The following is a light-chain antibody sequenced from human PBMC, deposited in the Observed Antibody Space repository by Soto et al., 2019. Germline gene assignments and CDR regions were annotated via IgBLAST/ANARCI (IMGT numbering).Light chain of an antibody. V-gene: IGKV3-15*01. CDR3: QQYYNWPRT. CDR2: GAS. Sequence: EIVLTQSPGTLSLSPGERVTLSCRASQIVSSAYLAWYQQKPGQAPRLPIYGASTTAAGFPARFSGSWSGTEFTLTISSLQSEDFAVYYCQQYYNWPRTFGQGTKVDIK. J-gene: IGKJ1*01. CDR1: QIVSSAY.